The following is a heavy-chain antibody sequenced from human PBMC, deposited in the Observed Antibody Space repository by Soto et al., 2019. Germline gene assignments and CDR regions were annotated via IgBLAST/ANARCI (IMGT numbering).Heavy chain of an antibody. V-gene: IGHV3-21*01. CDR1: GFTFSSYS. CDR2: ISSSSSYI. J-gene: IGHJ4*02. CDR3: AGGRGTELDY. Sequence: RLSCAASGFTFSSYSMNWVRQAPGQGLEWVSSISSSSSYIYYADSVKGRFTISRDNAKNSLYLQMNSLRAEDTAVYYCAGGRGTELDYWGKGTRVTVS. D-gene: IGHD3-10*01.